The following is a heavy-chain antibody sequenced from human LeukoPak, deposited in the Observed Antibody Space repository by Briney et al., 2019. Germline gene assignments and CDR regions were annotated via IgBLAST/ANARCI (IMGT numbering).Heavy chain of an antibody. CDR1: GGSISSYY. D-gene: IGHD3-10*01. V-gene: IGHV4-4*07. Sequence: SSETLSLTCTVSGGSISSYYWSWIRQPAGKGLEWIGRIYTSGSTNCNPSLKSRVTMSVDTSKNQFSLKLTSVTAADTAVYYCARELAGHYYGSGSSFDYWGQGTLVTVSS. CDR2: IYTSGST. J-gene: IGHJ4*02. CDR3: ARELAGHYYGSGSSFDY.